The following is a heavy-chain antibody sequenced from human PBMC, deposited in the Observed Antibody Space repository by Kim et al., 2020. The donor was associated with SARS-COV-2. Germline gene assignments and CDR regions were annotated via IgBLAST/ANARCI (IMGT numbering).Heavy chain of an antibody. CDR3: ACSQVGALVFDY. CDR2: IWYDGSNK. V-gene: IGHV3-33*01. CDR1: GFTFSSYG. D-gene: IGHD1-26*01. Sequence: GGSLRLSCAASGFTFSSYGMHWVRQAPGKGLEWVAVIWYDGSNKYYADSVKGRFTISRDNSKNTLYLQMNSLRAEDTAVYYCACSQVGALVFDYWGQGTLVTVSS. J-gene: IGHJ4*02.